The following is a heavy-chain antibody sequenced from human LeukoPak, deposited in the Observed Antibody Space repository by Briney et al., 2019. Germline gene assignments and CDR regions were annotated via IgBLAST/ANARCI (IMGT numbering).Heavy chain of an antibody. V-gene: IGHV3-7*01. CDR2: IRQDGSEK. CDR3: ARDGTAAGLYFDL. J-gene: IGHJ4*01. Sequence: GGSLRLSCEVSGFTFTDYWMNWVRQAPGKGPEWVASIRQDGSEKTYVDSVKGRFTISRDNTKNSLSLQLNGLRAEDTAVYYWARDGTAAGLYFDLWGQGTLVTVSS. CDR1: GFTFTDYW. D-gene: IGHD6-13*01.